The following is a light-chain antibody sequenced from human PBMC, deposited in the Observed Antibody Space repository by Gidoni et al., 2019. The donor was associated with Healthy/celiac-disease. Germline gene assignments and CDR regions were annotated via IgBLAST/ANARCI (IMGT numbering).Light chain of an antibody. Sequence: DIQMTQSPSSLSASGGDRVTITCRASQGISNYLAWYQQKPGKVPKLLIYAASTLQSGGPSRFSGSGSGTDFTLTISSLQPEDVATYYCQKYNSAPTFGQGTRLEIK. CDR1: QGISNY. CDR3: QKYNSAPT. V-gene: IGKV1-27*01. CDR2: AAS. J-gene: IGKJ5*01.